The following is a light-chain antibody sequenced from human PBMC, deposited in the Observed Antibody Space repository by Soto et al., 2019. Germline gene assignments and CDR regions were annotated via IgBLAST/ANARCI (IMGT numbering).Light chain of an antibody. Sequence: QSVLTQPPSASGTPGQRVTISCSGSTSNIGDNTVNCYQHLPGTAHKLLIYTNTQRPSVVPDRFSGSKSGTSASLAVSGLRSEDEADYYCAAWDGSLNVVVFGGGTKLTVL. CDR1: TSNIGDNT. CDR3: AAWDGSLNVVV. CDR2: TNT. J-gene: IGLJ2*01. V-gene: IGLV1-44*01.